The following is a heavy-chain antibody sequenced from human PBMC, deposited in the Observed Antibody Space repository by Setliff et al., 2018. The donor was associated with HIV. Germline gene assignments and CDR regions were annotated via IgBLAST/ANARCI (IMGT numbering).Heavy chain of an antibody. D-gene: IGHD5-12*01. J-gene: IGHJ6*03. V-gene: IGHV1-69*13. CDR1: GGTFRGFG. CDR3: ATNPEMATINYYYYYLDV. Sequence: ASVKVSCKASGGTFRGFGISWVVQAPGQGLEWMGQIIPIFGTPRYAQKFQGRVTITADESTSTVYMELSSLRSEDTAVYYCATNPEMATINYYYYYLDVWGKGTTVTVSS. CDR2: IIPIFGTP.